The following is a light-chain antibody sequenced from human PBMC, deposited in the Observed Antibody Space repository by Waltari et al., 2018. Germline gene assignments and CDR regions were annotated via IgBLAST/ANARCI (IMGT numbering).Light chain of an antibody. CDR2: AAS. J-gene: IGKJ5*01. CDR3: QQFDTFPLT. CDR1: QASSSW. V-gene: IGKV1-12*01. Sequence: DIQMTQSPSSVSASVGDRVTITCRASQASSSWLAWYQQKPGKAPKLLIYAASSLQSGVPSRFSGSGFGTDFTLTISSLQPEDFATYFCQQFDTFPLTFGQGTRLEIK.